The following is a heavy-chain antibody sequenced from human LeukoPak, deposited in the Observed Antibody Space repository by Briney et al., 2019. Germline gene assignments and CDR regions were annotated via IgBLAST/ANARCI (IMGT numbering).Heavy chain of an antibody. D-gene: IGHD2-2*01. J-gene: IGHJ4*02. CDR1: GFTFSSYW. CDR3: AKAGGVRYCSSTSCPLHFDY. Sequence: GGSLRLSCAASGFTFSSYWMSWVRQAPGKGLEWVSAISGSGGSTYYADSVKGRFTISRDNSKNTLYLQMNSLRAEDTAVYYCAKAGGVRYCSSTSCPLHFDYWGQGTLVTVSS. CDR2: ISGSGGST. V-gene: IGHV3-23*01.